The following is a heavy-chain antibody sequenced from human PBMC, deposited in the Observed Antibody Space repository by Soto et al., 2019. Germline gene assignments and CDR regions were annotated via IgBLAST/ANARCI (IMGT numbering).Heavy chain of an antibody. Sequence: ASVKVSCKASGYTFTSYGISLVRQAPGQGLEWMGWISAYNGNTNYAQKLQGRVTMTTDTSTSTAYMELRSLRSDDTAVYYCAITMVRGVIIPRDYWGQGTLVNVSS. CDR1: GYTFTSYG. CDR2: ISAYNGNT. CDR3: AITMVRGVIIPRDY. D-gene: IGHD3-10*01. V-gene: IGHV1-18*01. J-gene: IGHJ4*02.